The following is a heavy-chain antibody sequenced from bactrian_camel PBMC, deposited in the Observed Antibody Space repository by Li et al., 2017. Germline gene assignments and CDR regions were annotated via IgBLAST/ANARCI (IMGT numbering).Heavy chain of an antibody. D-gene: IGHD8*01. CDR3: AISGGQLERDPGACD. V-gene: IGHV3S55*01. CDR2: ISTDGST. CDR1: GSTFRSSD. Sequence: VQLVESGGGSVQAGGSLRLSCTASGSTFRSSDMGWYRQAPGNMCELVASISTDGSTYYAESVKGRFTISQEYAKNTVNMQMNSLKPEDTGVYYCAISGGQLERDPGACDWGQGTQVTVS. J-gene: IGHJ4*01.